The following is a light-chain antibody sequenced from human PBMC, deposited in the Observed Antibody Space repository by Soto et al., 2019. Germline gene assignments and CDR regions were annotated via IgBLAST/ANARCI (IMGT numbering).Light chain of an antibody. CDR2: EGT. Sequence: QSVLTQPASVSGSPGQSITISCTGTSSDVGSYNLVSWYQQYPGEAPKLLLYEGTKRPSGVSNRFSGSKSGNTASLTISGLRAEDESDYYCCSYAGSSTHVFGTGTKLTVL. CDR1: SSDVGSYNL. J-gene: IGLJ1*01. CDR3: CSYAGSSTHV. V-gene: IGLV2-23*01.